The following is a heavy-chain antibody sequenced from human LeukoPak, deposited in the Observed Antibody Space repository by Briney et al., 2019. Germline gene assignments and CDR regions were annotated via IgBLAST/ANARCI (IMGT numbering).Heavy chain of an antibody. CDR2: IYYSGST. J-gene: IGHJ5*02. Sequence: PSETLSLTCTVSGGSISSYYWSWIRQPPGKGLGWIGYIYYSGSTNYNPSLKSRVTISVDTSKNQFSLKLSSVTAADTAVYYCARQGTAMVYWFDPWGQGTLVTVSS. CDR1: GGSISSYY. V-gene: IGHV4-59*08. D-gene: IGHD5-18*01. CDR3: ARQGTAMVYWFDP.